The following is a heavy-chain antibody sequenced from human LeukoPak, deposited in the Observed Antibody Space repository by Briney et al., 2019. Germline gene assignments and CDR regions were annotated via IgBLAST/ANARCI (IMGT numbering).Heavy chain of an antibody. CDR2: INPNSGGT. CDR1: GYTFTGYY. Sequence: ASVKVSCKASGYTFTGYYMHWVRQAPGQGLEWMGWINPNSGGTNHAQKFQGRVTMTRDTSISTAYMELSRLRSDDTAVYYCASSSWSTPYSYYYYGMDVWGQGTTVTVSS. J-gene: IGHJ6*02. CDR3: ASSSWSTPYSYYYYGMDV. V-gene: IGHV1-2*02. D-gene: IGHD6-13*01.